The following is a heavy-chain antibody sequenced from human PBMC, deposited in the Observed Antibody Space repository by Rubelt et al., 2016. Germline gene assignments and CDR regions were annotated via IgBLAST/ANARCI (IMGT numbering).Heavy chain of an antibody. CDR3: ARNIEMDV. CDR2: IYTSGST. J-gene: IGHJ6*02. CDR1: GGSISSYY. D-gene: IGHD2/OR15-2a*01. V-gene: IGHV4-59*10. Sequence: QVQLQQWGAGLLKPSETLSLTCTVSGGSISSYYWSWIRQPAGKGLEWIGRIYTSGSTNYNPSLKRRVTRSVDTSKNQFSLKLTSGTAADTAVYYCARNIEMDVWGQGTTVTVSS.